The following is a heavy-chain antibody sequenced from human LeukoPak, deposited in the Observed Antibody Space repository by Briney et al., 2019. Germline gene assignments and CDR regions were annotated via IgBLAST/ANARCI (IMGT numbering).Heavy chain of an antibody. V-gene: IGHV3-33*08. D-gene: IGHD3-22*01. CDR2: IWYDGSNE. J-gene: IGHJ4*02. CDR3: ARAYYYDVSVTPDY. CDR1: GFTFSNAW. Sequence: PGGSLRLSCVASGFTFSNAWMSWVRQAPGKGLEWVAVIWYDGSNEYYADSVKGRFTISRDTSKNTLYLQMNSLRAEDTAVYYCARAYYYDVSVTPDYWGQGTLVTVSS.